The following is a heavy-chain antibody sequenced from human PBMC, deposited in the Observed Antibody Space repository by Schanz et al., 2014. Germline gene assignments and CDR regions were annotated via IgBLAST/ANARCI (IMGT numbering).Heavy chain of an antibody. J-gene: IGHJ4*02. V-gene: IGHV4-39*01. Sequence: QLQMQESGPGLVKPSETLSLTCSVSGDSISSTSYYWGWIRQPPGKGLEWIGSIYYSGSTYYNASLKGRVPIPVDPSKTHFSLKLTSVPAADSAVYYCARLWGGWRIPDYWGQGTLVTVSS. CDR2: IYYSGST. CDR1: GDSISSTSYY. D-gene: IGHD6-19*01. CDR3: ARLWGGWRIPDY.